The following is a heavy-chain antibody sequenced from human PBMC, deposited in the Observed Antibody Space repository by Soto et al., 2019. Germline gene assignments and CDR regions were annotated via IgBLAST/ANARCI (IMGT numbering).Heavy chain of an antibody. Sequence: GGSLRLSCAASGFTFSSYGMHWVRQAPGKGLEWVAVISYDGSNKYYADSVKGRFTISRDNSKNTLYLQMNSLRAEDTAVYYCAKDPGRTYYYDSSGYYYNFDPWGQGTLVTVSS. CDR3: AKDPGRTYYYDSSGYYYNFDP. D-gene: IGHD3-22*01. V-gene: IGHV3-30*18. J-gene: IGHJ5*02. CDR2: ISYDGSNK. CDR1: GFTFSSYG.